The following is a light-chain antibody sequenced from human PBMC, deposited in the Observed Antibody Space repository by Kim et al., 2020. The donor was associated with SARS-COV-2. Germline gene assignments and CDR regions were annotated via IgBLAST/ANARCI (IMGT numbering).Light chain of an antibody. J-gene: IGLJ2*01. CDR2: TVN. CDR3: AAWDESLNIWI. V-gene: IGLV1-44*01. Sequence: QSVLTQPPSASGTPGRRVTISCSGSTSNIGSNSVQWYQHLPGTAPKLLIDTVNERPSGVPDRFSASKSGTSASLAISGLRSEDEADYYCAAWDESLNIWIFGGGTKVTVL. CDR1: TSNIGSNS.